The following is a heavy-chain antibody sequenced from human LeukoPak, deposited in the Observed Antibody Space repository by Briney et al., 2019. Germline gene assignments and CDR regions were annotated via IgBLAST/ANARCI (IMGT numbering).Heavy chain of an antibody. CDR3: ARMIGLGEVSPYFDY. D-gene: IGHD3-16*01. V-gene: IGHV5-51*01. Sequence: GESLKISCKASEYSFTTYWIAWVRQVPGKGLEWMGIIHPRDSDIRYNPPFQGQVTISADKSISTAYLQWNSLKASDTAMYYCARMIGLGEVSPYFDYWGQGSLVTVSS. CDR2: IHPRDSDI. CDR1: EYSFTTYW. J-gene: IGHJ4*02.